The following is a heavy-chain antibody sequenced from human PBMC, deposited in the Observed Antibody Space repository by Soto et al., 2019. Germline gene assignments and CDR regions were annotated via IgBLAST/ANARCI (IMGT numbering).Heavy chain of an antibody. V-gene: IGHV4-59*08. J-gene: IGHJ4*02. CDR2: IYYSGST. CDR3: ARHRVATMDY. D-gene: IGHD5-12*01. CDR1: GGSISSYY. Sequence: PSETLSLTCTVSGGSISSYYWSWIRQPPGKGLEWIGYIYYSGSTNYNPSLKSRVTISVDTSKNQFSLKLSSVTAADTAVYYCARHRVATMDYWGQGTLVTVSS.